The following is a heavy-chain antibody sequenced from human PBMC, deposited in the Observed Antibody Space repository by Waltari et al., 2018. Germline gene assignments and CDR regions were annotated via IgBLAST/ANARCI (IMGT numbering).Heavy chain of an antibody. CDR1: GGTFSSYA. Sequence: QVQLVQSGAEVKKPGSSVKVSCKASGGTFSSYAISWVRQPPGQGLEWMGGIIPIFGTANYAQKFQGRVTITADESTSTAYMELSSLRSEDTAVYYCARGGYCSSTSCSNDAFDIWGQGTMVTVSS. D-gene: IGHD2-2*01. J-gene: IGHJ3*02. CDR3: ARGGYCSSTSCSNDAFDI. V-gene: IGHV1-69*12. CDR2: IIPIFGTA.